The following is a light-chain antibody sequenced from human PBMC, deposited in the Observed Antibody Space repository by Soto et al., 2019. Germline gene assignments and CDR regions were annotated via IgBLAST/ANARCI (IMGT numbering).Light chain of an antibody. Sequence: EIVMTQSPGTLSVFPGERVTLSCRASQSVSNNYLAWYQQKPGQAPRLLIYGASNRATGIPDRFSGSGSGTDFTLTISRLEPEDFAVYYCQQYGSSGTFGQGTKVDIK. CDR1: QSVSNNY. CDR2: GAS. V-gene: IGKV3-20*01. CDR3: QQYGSSGT. J-gene: IGKJ1*01.